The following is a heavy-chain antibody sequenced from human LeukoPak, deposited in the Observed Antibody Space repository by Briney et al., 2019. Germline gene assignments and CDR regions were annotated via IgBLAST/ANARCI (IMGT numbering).Heavy chain of an antibody. J-gene: IGHJ5*02. Sequence: PGGSLRLSCAASGFPVSSNYMSWVRQAPGKGLEWVAVLYRGGDTYYADSVKGRITISRDNSKNTLYLQMNSLRAEDTAVYYCAKEGSSTSHKLNWFDPWGQGTLVTVSS. CDR1: GFPVSSNY. V-gene: IGHV3-66*01. CDR2: LYRGGDT. D-gene: IGHD2-2*01. CDR3: AKEGSSTSHKLNWFDP.